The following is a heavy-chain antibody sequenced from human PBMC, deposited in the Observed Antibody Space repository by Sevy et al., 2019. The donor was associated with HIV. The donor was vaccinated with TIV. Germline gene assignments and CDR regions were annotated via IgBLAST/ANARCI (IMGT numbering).Heavy chain of an antibody. CDR3: VRVQRFGELLFDY. CDR2: ISSSSSYT. CDR1: GFTFSDYY. Sequence: GGSLRLSCAASGFTFSDYYMSWIRQAPGKGLEWVSYISSSSSYTNYADSVKGRFTISRDNAKNSLYLQMNSLRAEDTAVYYCVRVQRFGELLFDYWGQGTLVTVSS. V-gene: IGHV3-11*06. J-gene: IGHJ4*02. D-gene: IGHD3-10*01.